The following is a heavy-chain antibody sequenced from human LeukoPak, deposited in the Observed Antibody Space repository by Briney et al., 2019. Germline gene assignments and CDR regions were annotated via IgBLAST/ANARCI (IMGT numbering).Heavy chain of an antibody. CDR3: ARDAYYYGSGSYVDY. CDR1: GFTCSSYG. J-gene: IGHJ4*02. Sequence: PGGSLRFYCAASGFTCSSYGMHWVRQAPGKGLEWVAVIYYGGTNKFYADSVKGRFTISRDNSKNTLYLQMNSLRAEDTAVYYCARDAYYYGSGSYVDYWGQGTLVTVSS. D-gene: IGHD3-10*01. V-gene: IGHV3-33*01. CDR2: IYYGGTNK.